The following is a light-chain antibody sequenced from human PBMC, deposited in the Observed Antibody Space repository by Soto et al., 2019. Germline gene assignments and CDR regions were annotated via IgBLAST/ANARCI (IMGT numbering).Light chain of an antibody. CDR2: EVS. V-gene: IGLV2-14*01. J-gene: IGLJ3*02. Sequence: QSALTQPASVSGSPGQSITISCTGTSSDFGGYNYVSCCYHYVSCQHHPGKAPKLMIYEVSNRPSGVSNRFSGSKSGNTASLTISGLQAEDEANYYCSSYTRNTTPWVFGGGTKLTVL. CDR3: SSYTRNTTPWV. CDR1: SSDFGGYNY.